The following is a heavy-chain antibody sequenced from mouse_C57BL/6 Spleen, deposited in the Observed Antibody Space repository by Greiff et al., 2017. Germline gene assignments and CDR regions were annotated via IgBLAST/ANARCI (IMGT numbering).Heavy chain of an antibody. CDR3: ARRVYYYAMDY. V-gene: IGHV1-52*01. Sequence: VQLQQPGAELVRPGSSVKLSCKASGYTFTSYWMHWVKQRPIQGLEWIGNIDPSDSETHYNQKFKDKATLTVDKSSSTAYMQLSSLTSEDSAVYYCARRVYYYAMDYWGQGTSVTVSS. CDR2: IDPSDSET. CDR1: GYTFTSYW. J-gene: IGHJ4*01.